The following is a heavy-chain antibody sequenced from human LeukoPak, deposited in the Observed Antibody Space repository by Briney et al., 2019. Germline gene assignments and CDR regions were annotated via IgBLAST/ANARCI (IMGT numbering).Heavy chain of an antibody. V-gene: IGHV4-4*07. CDR3: AREFLLGGDAFDI. J-gene: IGHJ3*02. Sequence: SETLSLTCTVSGGSISSYYWNWIRQPAGEGLEWIGHIYAYASGSANYNPSLKSRVTMSVDTSKNQFSLKLSSVTAADTAVYYCAREFLLGGDAFDIWGQGTKVTVSS. CDR1: GGSISSYY. D-gene: IGHD3-3*01. CDR2: IYAYASGSA.